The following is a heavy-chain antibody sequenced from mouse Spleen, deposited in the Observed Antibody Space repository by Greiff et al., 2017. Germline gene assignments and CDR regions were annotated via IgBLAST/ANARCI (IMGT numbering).Heavy chain of an antibody. CDR2: IYPGSGST. CDR1: GYTFTSYW. Sequence: QVQLQQPGAELVKPGASVKMSCKASGYTFTSYWITWVKQRPGQGLEWIGDIYPGSGSTNYNEKFKSKATLTVDTSSSTAYMQLSSLTSEDSAVYYCARWGGRSAWFAYWGQGTLVTVSA. CDR3: ARWGGRSAWFAY. V-gene: IGHV1-55*01. J-gene: IGHJ3*01. D-gene: IGHD1-1*01.